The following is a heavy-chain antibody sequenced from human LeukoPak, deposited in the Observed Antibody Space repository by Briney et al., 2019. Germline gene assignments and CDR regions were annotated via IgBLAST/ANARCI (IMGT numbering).Heavy chain of an antibody. CDR2: INPNSGGT. J-gene: IGHJ5*02. Sequence: ASVKVSCKASGYTFTGYYMHWVRQAPGQGLEWMGWINPNSGGTNYAQKFQGRVTMTRDTSISTAYMELSRLRSDDTAVYYCARGRDILTGYWEFDPWGQGTLVTVSS. CDR3: ARGRDILTGYWEFDP. CDR1: GYTFTGYY. V-gene: IGHV1-2*02. D-gene: IGHD3-9*01.